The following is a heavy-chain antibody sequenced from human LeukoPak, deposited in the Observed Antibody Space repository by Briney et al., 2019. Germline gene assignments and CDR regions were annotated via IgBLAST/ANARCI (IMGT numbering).Heavy chain of an antibody. D-gene: IGHD2-15*01. Sequence: GGSLRLSCAASGFTFSSYSVNWVRQAPGKGLEWVSSISSSSSYIYCADSVKGRFTISRDNAKNPLYLQMNSLRAEDTAVYYCARAHCSGGSCLSVWGQGTLVTVSS. CDR2: ISSSSSYI. J-gene: IGHJ4*02. CDR3: ARAHCSGGSCLSV. V-gene: IGHV3-21*01. CDR1: GFTFSSYS.